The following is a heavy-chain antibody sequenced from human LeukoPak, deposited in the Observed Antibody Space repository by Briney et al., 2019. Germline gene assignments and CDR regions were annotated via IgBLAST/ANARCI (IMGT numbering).Heavy chain of an antibody. J-gene: IGHJ4*02. Sequence: PGGSLRLSCAASGFTFNTYAMTWVRQAPGKGLEWVSAIRGDGATRFYADSVKGRFTVSRDNSKNTVYLQMNSLRAEDTAVYYCAREGSVVGAVFDYWGQGTLVTVSS. CDR3: AREGSVVGAVFDY. D-gene: IGHD1-26*01. CDR1: GFTFNTYA. V-gene: IGHV3-23*01. CDR2: IRGDGATR.